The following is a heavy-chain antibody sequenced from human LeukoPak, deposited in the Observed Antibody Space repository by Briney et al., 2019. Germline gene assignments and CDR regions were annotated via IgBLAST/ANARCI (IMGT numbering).Heavy chain of an antibody. D-gene: IGHD2-2*02. CDR1: GGSISSGGYY. J-gene: IGHJ6*03. Sequence: SQTLSLTCTVSGGSISSGGYYWSWIRQPPGKGLEWIGYIYHSGSTYYNPSLKSRVTISVDRSKNQFSLKLSSVTAADTAVYYCARSAIRYYYYMDVWGKGTTVTVSS. CDR3: ARSAIRYYYYMDV. V-gene: IGHV4-30-2*01. CDR2: IYHSGST.